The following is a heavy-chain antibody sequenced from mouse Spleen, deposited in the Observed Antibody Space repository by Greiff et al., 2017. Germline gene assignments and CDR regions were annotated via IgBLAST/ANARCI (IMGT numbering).Heavy chain of an antibody. CDR3: ARSGDSSGSAWFAY. Sequence: EVQGVESGGGLVQPGGSRKLSCAASGFTFSSFGMHWVRQAPEKGLEWVAYISSGSSTIYYADTVKGRFTISRDNPKNTLFLQMTSLRSEDTAMYYCARSGDSSGSAWFAYWGQGTLVTVSA. D-gene: IGHD3-2*01. J-gene: IGHJ3*01. V-gene: IGHV5-17*02. CDR1: GFTFSSFG. CDR2: ISSGSSTI.